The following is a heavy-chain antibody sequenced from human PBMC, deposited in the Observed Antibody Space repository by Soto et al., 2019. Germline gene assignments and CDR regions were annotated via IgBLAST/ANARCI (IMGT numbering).Heavy chain of an antibody. CDR2: IYTSGIT. D-gene: IGHD6-19*01. Sequence: SDTLSLTCTVSGGSISSFYWIWIRQPAGKGLEWIGRIYTSGITNYNPSVKSRVTLSVDTSKNQFSLKLRSVTAADTAAYYCARVGMVGTVLGSWFDAWSQGTLVTVSS. CDR1: GGSISSFY. J-gene: IGHJ5*02. V-gene: IGHV4-4*07. CDR3: ARVGMVGTVLGSWFDA.